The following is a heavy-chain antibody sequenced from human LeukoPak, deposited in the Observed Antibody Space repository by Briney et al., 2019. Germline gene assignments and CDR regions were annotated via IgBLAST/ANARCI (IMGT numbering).Heavy chain of an antibody. J-gene: IGHJ6*02. D-gene: IGHD2-2*01. V-gene: IGHV3-21*01. CDR2: ISSSSSYI. CDR3: ARVPSCSNTSVPKVTYYGMYV. Sequence: KPGAALILSCAASGFTFSSYSMNWVRQAPGKGLERVSSISSSSSYIYYADSVKGRFTISRDNAKNSLYLQMNSLRAEDTAVYYCARVPSCSNTSVPKVTYYGMYVWGQGTTVTVS. CDR1: GFTFSSYS.